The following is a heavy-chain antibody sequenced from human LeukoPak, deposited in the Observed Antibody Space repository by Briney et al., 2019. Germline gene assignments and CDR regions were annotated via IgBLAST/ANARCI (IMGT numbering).Heavy chain of an antibody. D-gene: IGHD3-16*01. CDR1: GVSISSYY. J-gene: IGHJ4*02. Sequence: SETLSLTCTVSGVSISSYYWSWIRQPAGKGLEWIGHIYTSGSTNYNPSLKSRVTMSVDTSKNQFSLKLRSVTAADTAVYYCARVGDYALKDWGQGTLVTVSS. CDR2: IYTSGST. CDR3: ARVGDYALKD. V-gene: IGHV4-4*07.